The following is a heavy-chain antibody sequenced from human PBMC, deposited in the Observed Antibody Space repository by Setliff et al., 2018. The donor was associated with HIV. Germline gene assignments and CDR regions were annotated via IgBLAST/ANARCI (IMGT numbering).Heavy chain of an antibody. V-gene: IGHV1-69*05. CDR3: ARSVLQFFGVVVDFDF. D-gene: IGHD3-3*01. J-gene: IGHJ4*02. Sequence: SVKVSCKASGGTVSSYAINWVRQAPGQGLEWMGGIIPIFGPANYAQKFQDRVTITTDESTSTAYMELSSLKSEDTAVYYCARSVLQFFGVVVDFDFWGQGTLVTVSS. CDR2: IIPIFGPA. CDR1: GGTVSSYA.